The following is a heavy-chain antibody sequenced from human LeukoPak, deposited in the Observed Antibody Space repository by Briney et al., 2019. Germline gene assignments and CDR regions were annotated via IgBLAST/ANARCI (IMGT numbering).Heavy chain of an antibody. V-gene: IGHV3-73*01. Sequence: GGSLRLSCAASGFTFSGSAMHWVRQASGKGLEWVGRIRSKANSYATAYAASVKGRFTISRDDSKNTAYLQMNSLKTEDTAVYYCTRQPPNSGWFEMDAFGIWGQGTMVTVSS. CDR3: TRQPPNSGWFEMDAFGI. D-gene: IGHD6-19*01. J-gene: IGHJ3*02. CDR2: IRSKANSYAT. CDR1: GFTFSGSA.